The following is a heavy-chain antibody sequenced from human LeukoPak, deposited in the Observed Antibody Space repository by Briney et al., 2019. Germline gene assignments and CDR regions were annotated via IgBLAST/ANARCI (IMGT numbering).Heavy chain of an antibody. V-gene: IGHV3-23*01. J-gene: IGHJ4*02. CDR1: GFTFSSYA. CDR2: ISGSGGST. CDR3: AKGYYYGSSGFLYFDY. D-gene: IGHD3-22*01. Sequence: GGSLRLSCAASGFTFSSYAMSWVRQAPGKGLEWVSAISGSGGSTYYADSVKGRFTISRDNSKNTLYLQMNSLRAEDTAVYYCAKGYYYGSSGFLYFDYWGQGTLVTVSS.